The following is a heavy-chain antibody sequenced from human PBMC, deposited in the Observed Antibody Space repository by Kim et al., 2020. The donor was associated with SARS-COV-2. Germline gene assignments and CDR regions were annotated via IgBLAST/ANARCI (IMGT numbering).Heavy chain of an antibody. CDR2: IYPGDSDT. D-gene: IGHD6-19*01. J-gene: IGHJ3*02. CDR1: GYSFTSYW. Sequence: GESLKISCKGSGYSFTSYWIGWVRQMPGKGLEWMGIIYPGDSDTRYSPSFQGQVTISADKSISTAYLQWSSLKASDTAMYYCASPSIAVAGTRSGAFDIWGQGTMVTVSS. CDR3: ASPSIAVAGTRSGAFDI. V-gene: IGHV5-51*01.